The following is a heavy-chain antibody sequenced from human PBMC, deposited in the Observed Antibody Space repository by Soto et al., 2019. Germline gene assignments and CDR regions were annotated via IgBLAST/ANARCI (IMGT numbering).Heavy chain of an antibody. Sequence: PGESLKISCKGSGYTPSTYWIGWVRQMPGKGLGWMGIIFVDDSDTLYSPSFEGQVTISADKSINTVYLQWSSLKASDTAIYYCVRQPFIVGATRGYFDYWGQGTLVTVSS. V-gene: IGHV5-51*01. J-gene: IGHJ4*02. CDR3: VRQPFIVGATRGYFDY. CDR1: GYTPSTYW. CDR2: IFVDDSDT. D-gene: IGHD1-26*01.